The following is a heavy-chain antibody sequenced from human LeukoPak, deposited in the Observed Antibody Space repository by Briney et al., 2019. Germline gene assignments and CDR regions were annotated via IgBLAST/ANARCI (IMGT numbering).Heavy chain of an antibody. Sequence: SETLSLTCTVSGGSISSYYWSWIRQPPGKGLEWIGYIYYSGSTNYNPSLKSRVTISVDTSKDQFSLKLSSVTAADTAVYYCARDGVVVDAFDIWGQGTMVTVSS. CDR3: ARDGVVVDAFDI. V-gene: IGHV4-59*01. J-gene: IGHJ3*02. CDR2: IYYSGST. D-gene: IGHD2-15*01. CDR1: GGSISSYY.